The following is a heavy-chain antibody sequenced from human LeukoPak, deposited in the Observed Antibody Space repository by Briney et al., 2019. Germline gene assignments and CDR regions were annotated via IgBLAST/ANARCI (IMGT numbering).Heavy chain of an antibody. CDR3: AKDRGTGTPLFDY. J-gene: IGHJ4*02. Sequence: GRSLRLSCAASGFTFDDYAMHWVRQAPGKGLEWVSGISWNSGSIGYADSVKGRFTISRDNAKNSLYLQMNNLRAEDTALYYCAKDRGTGTPLFDYWGQGTLVTVSS. CDR2: ISWNSGSI. D-gene: IGHD1-1*01. CDR1: GFTFDDYA. V-gene: IGHV3-9*01.